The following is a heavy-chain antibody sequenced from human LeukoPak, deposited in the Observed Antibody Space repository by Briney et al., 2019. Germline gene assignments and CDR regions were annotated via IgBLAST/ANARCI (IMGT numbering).Heavy chain of an antibody. Sequence: GGSLRLSCAASGFSVSSNYMSWVRQAPGKGLEWVSTIYSGESAYYADSVRGRFTISRDNSKNALVLQMNSLTAADTAVYYCARDGGSGYCSSSNCYEGFDYWGQGTLVTVSS. V-gene: IGHV3-66*01. CDR3: ARDGGSGYCSSSNCYEGFDY. CDR2: IYSGESA. J-gene: IGHJ4*02. CDR1: GFSVSSNY. D-gene: IGHD2-2*01.